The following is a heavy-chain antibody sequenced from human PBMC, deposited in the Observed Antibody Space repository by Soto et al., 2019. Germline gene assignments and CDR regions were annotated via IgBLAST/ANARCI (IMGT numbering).Heavy chain of an antibody. CDR1: GFTFSNAW. V-gene: IGHV3-15*01. J-gene: IGHJ4*02. CDR3: TTDPLSVVPAGHFDY. Sequence: EVQLVESGGGLVKPGGFLRLSCAASGFTFSNAWMSWVRQAPGKGLEWVGRIKSKTDGGTTDYAAPVKGRFTISRDDSKNTLYLQMNSLKTEDTAVYYCTTDPLSVVPAGHFDYWGQGTLVTVSS. CDR2: IKSKTDGGTT. D-gene: IGHD2-2*01.